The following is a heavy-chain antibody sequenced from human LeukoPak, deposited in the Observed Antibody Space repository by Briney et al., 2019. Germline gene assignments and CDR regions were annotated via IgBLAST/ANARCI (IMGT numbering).Heavy chain of an antibody. CDR3: ARDFNGSSRPRAFDI. J-gene: IGHJ3*02. Sequence: GASVKVSCKASGYTFTGYYMHWVRQAPGQGLEWMGWINPNSGGTNYAQKFQGRVTMTRDTSISTAYMELSRLRSEDTAVYYCARDFNGSSRPRAFDIWGQGTMVTVSS. D-gene: IGHD1-26*01. CDR2: INPNSGGT. V-gene: IGHV1-2*02. CDR1: GYTFTGYY.